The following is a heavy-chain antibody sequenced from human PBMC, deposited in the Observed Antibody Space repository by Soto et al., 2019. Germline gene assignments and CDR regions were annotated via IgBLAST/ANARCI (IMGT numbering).Heavy chain of an antibody. CDR1: GFSFFSYA. J-gene: IGHJ4*02. CDR3: ARWSYLDY. V-gene: IGHV3-23*01. D-gene: IGHD3-3*01. Sequence: PGGSLRLSCAASGFSFFSYALIFVRQAPGKGLEWVSTISGSDGKTFYADSVKGRFSISRDTSQNTLYLQMNSLRADDTAIYYCARWSYLDYWGQGTRVTVSS. CDR2: ISGSDGKT.